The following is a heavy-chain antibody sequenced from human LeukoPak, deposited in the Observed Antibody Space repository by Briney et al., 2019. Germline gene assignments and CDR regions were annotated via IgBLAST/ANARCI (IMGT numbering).Heavy chain of an antibody. D-gene: IGHD6-19*01. CDR2: IGDSGEIE. Sequence: GGSLRLSCEASGLLFRGHAMSRVPQAPGKGLEWVSGIGDSGEIERYADSVRGRFIISRENFRNTVYLEMRSLRPEDTAVYYCAKGYSSGWTPFDYWGQGTQVTVFS. CDR1: GLLFRGHA. J-gene: IGHJ4*02. CDR3: AKGYSSGWTPFDY. V-gene: IGHV3-23*01.